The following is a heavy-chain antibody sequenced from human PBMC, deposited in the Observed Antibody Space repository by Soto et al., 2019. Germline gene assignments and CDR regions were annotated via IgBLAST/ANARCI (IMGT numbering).Heavy chain of an antibody. CDR2: IFYTGST. CDR3: ARVNRGAFDH. J-gene: IGHJ4*02. Sequence: QVQLQESGPGLVKPSQTLSLTCTVSGGSIHDYYWVWIRQPPGKGLEWIGSIFYTGSTDYNPSLKSRVTLSLATSKNQFSLNLSSVTAADTVVYYCARVNRGAFDHWGQGVLVTVSS. V-gene: IGHV4-59*01. CDR1: GGSIHDYY.